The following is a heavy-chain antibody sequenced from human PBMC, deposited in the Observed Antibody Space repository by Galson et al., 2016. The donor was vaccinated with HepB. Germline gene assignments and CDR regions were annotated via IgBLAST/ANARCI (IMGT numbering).Heavy chain of an antibody. CDR3: ARGTPLTDILTDYYRFDAFDI. V-gene: IGHV4-4*02. D-gene: IGHD3-9*01. Sequence: ETLSLTCAVSGGSISSNNWWNWVRQPPGKGLEWIGQVYHSGGTNYSPSLNSRVTISVDKSKNHFSLNLTSVTAADTAVYYCARGTPLTDILTDYYRFDAFDIWGLGTLVTVSS. J-gene: IGHJ3*02. CDR2: VYHSGGT. CDR1: GGSISSNNW.